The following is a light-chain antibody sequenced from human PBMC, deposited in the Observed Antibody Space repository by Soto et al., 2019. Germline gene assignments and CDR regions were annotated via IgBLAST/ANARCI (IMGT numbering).Light chain of an antibody. V-gene: IGKV1-5*03. CDR3: QQYSTYLYT. Sequence: DIQMTQSPSTLSASVGDRVTITCRASQSISTWFAWVQQKPGKAPRLLIYKASTLGSGVTSRFSGSGSGTDFTLTINSLQPDDFATYYCQQYSTYLYTFGQGTTLEIK. J-gene: IGKJ2*01. CDR1: QSISTW. CDR2: KAS.